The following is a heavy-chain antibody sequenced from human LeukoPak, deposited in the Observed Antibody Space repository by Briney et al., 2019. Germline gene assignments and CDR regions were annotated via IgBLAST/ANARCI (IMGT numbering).Heavy chain of an antibody. CDR2: INWNGGST. V-gene: IGHV3-20*04. CDR3: ARAGIVATIKKEYYFDY. CDR1: GFTFDDYG. Sequence: PGGSLRLSCAASGFTFDDYGMSWVRQAPGKGLEWVSGINWNGGSTGYADSVKGRVTISRDNAKNSLYLQMNSLRAEDTAVYYCARAGIVATIKKEYYFDYWGQGTLVTVSS. J-gene: IGHJ4*02. D-gene: IGHD5-12*01.